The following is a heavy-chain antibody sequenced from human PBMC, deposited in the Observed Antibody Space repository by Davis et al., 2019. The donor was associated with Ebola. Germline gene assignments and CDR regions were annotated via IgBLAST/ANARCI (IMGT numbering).Heavy chain of an antibody. J-gene: IGHJ4*02. CDR2: ISGDGGST. CDR1: GFTLDDYA. CDR3: AKDRKDGYNWFVY. Sequence: PGGSLRPACAALGFTLDDYAMHWVRQAQGKGLEWVSLISGDGGSTYYADSVKGRFTISRDNSKNSLYLQMNSLRTEDTALYYCAKDRKDGYNWFVYWGQGTLVTVSS. V-gene: IGHV3-43*02. D-gene: IGHD5-24*01.